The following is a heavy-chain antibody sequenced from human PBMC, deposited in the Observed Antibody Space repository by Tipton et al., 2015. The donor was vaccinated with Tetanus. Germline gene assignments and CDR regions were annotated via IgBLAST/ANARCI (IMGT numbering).Heavy chain of an antibody. D-gene: IGHD2-2*03. Sequence: SLRLSCTASGFTFSTSWMHWVRQVPGKGLEWVSRIKSDGITTSYLDSVKGRFTISRDTGKNTLYLQMNSLRAEDTAVYYCARDLDGYCSSTNCYRGYFDYWGRGTLVTVSS. CDR2: IKSDGITT. CDR3: ARDLDGYCSSTNCYRGYFDY. V-gene: IGHV3-74*01. CDR1: GFTFSTSW. J-gene: IGHJ4*02.